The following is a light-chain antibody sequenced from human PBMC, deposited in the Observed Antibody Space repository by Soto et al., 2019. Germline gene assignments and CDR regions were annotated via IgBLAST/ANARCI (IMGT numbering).Light chain of an antibody. Sequence: EVVLTQSPGTLSLSPGERATLSCRASQSVTRDFLAWYQQKPGQAPRLLIYDASTRATGIPDRFSGSGSGTDFTLTISRVESEDCAVYYCQQYGTSSTFGQGTKVEIK. CDR1: QSVTRDF. CDR2: DAS. J-gene: IGKJ1*01. V-gene: IGKV3-20*01. CDR3: QQYGTSST.